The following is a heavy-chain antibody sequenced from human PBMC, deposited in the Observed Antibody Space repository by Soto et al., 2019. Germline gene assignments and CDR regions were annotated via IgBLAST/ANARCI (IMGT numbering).Heavy chain of an antibody. CDR1: VGTFNSYD. CDR2: TIHIFRTA. D-gene: IGHD6-6*01. Sequence: QVKLVQSGAGVKKPASSLNVSCKASVGTFNSYDNTWERHAPGQGLEWMGGTIHIFRTADYAQKFQAGVTITADESTSTAYMELSILRSEDTAVYYRARRQLVPSYPYGRDVCGQGTRVTASS. J-gene: IGHJ6*02. CDR3: ARRQLVPSYPYGRDV. V-gene: IGHV1-69*12.